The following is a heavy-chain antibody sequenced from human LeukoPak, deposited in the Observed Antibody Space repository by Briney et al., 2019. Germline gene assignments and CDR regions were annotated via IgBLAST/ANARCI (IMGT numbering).Heavy chain of an antibody. D-gene: IGHD3-22*01. CDR3: ARGHSSGYLSAFDI. CDR2: ISAYNGNT. V-gene: IGHV1-18*01. Sequence: VASVKVSCKASGYTFTNYDMSWVRQASGQGLEWMGWISAYNGNTNYAQKLQGRVTMTTDTSTSTAYMELRSLRSDDTAVYYCARGHSSGYLSAFDIWGQGTMVTVSS. J-gene: IGHJ3*02. CDR1: GYTFTNYD.